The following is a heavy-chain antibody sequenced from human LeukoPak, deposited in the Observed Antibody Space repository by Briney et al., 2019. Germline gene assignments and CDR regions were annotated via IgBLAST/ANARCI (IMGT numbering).Heavy chain of an antibody. J-gene: IGHJ4*02. CDR3: VKDRSEYFVWLLGFDY. D-gene: IGHD3-9*01. V-gene: IGHV3-64D*06. CDR2: ISSNGGST. CDR1: GFTFSSYA. Sequence: GGSLRLSCSASGFTFSSYAMHWVRQAPGKGLEYVSAISSNGGSTYYADSVKGRFAISRDNSKNTLYLQMSSLRAEDTAVYYCVKDRSEYFVWLLGFDYWGQGTLVTVSS.